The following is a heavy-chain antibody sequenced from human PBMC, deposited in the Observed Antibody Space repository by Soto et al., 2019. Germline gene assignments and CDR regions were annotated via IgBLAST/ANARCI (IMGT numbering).Heavy chain of an antibody. CDR2: INPSGGST. V-gene: IGHV1-46*03. CDR1: GYTFTSYY. J-gene: IGHJ4*02. Sequence: ASVKVSCKASGYTFTSYYMHWVRQAPGQGLEWMGIINPSGGSTSYAQKFQGRVTMTRDTSTSTVYMELSSLRSEDTAVYYCARADTIGYCSGGSCYGLFYDWGQGTLVTVSS. CDR3: ARADTIGYCSGGSCYGLFYD. D-gene: IGHD2-15*01.